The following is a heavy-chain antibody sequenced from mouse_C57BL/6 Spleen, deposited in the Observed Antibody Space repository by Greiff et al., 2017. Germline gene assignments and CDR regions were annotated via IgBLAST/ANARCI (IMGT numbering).Heavy chain of an antibody. J-gene: IGHJ4*01. D-gene: IGHD2-3*01. CDR2: IRNKANGYTT. V-gene: IGHV7-3*01. CDR1: GFTFTDYY. CDR3: ARYMRVTREYYYAMDY. Sequence: EVQRVESGGGLVQPGGSLSLSCAASGFTFTDYYMSWVRQPPGKALEWLGFIRNKANGYTTEYSASVKGRFTISRDTSQSILYLQMNALRAEDSATYYCARYMRVTREYYYAMDYWGQGTSVTVAS.